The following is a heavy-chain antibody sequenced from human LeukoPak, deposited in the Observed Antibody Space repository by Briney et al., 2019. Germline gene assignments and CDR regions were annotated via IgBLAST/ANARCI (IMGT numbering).Heavy chain of an antibody. J-gene: IGHJ3*02. CDR3: ARGVNWIKPLGAFDI. CDR1: GGSFSGYY. D-gene: IGHD1/OR15-1a*01. Sequence: SETLSLTCAVYGGSFSGYYWSWIRQPPGKGLEWIGEINHSGSTNYNPSLKRRVTISVDTSKNQFSLKMSSVTAADTAVYYCARGVNWIKPLGAFDIWGQGTMVTVSS. CDR2: INHSGST. V-gene: IGHV4-34*01.